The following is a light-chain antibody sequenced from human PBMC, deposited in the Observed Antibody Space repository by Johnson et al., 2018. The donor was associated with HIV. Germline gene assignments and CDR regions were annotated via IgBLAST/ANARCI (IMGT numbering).Light chain of an antibody. CDR3: GTWDSSLSAYV. Sequence: QSVLTQPPSVSAAPGQKVTISCSGSSSNIGNNYVSWYQQIPGTAPKLLIYDNNKRPSGIPDRFSGSKSGTSATLGITGLQTGDEADYYCGTWDSSLSAYVFRTGTKVTVL. CDR2: DNN. J-gene: IGLJ1*01. CDR1: SSNIGNNY. V-gene: IGLV1-51*01.